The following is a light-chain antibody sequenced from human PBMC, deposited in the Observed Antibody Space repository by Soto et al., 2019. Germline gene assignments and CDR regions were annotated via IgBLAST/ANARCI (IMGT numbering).Light chain of an antibody. J-gene: IGKJ4*01. CDR3: QQYGSSPLT. CDR2: GAS. V-gene: IGKV3-20*01. CDR1: QSVSSSY. Sequence: EIVLTQSPGTLSLSPGERATLSCRASQSVSSSYLAWYLQKPGQAPRLLIYGASSRATGIPDRFSGSGSGTDFTLTISRLEPEDCAVYYCQQYGSSPLTCGGGNKVEIK.